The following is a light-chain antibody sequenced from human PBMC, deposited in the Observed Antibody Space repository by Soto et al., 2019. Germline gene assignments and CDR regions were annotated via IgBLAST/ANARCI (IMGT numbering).Light chain of an antibody. V-gene: IGKV1-27*01. J-gene: IGKJ4*01. CDR1: QGISNY. CDR3: QKYNSAPLT. Sequence: DIQMTQSPSSLSASVGDRVTITCRPSQGISNYLAWYQQKPGNVPKLLIYGASTLQSGVSSRFSGSGSGTDFTLTISSLQPEDVATYYCQKYNSAPLTFGGGTKVEIK. CDR2: GAS.